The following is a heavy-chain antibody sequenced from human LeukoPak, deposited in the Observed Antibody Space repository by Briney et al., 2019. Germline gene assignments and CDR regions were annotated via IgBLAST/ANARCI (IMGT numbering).Heavy chain of an antibody. D-gene: IGHD2-2*01. J-gene: IGHJ4*02. CDR3: ARVEVVPAAMHPLDY. CDR1: GGTFSSYA. Sequence: ASVKVSCKASGGTFSSYAISWVRQAPGQGLEWMGRIIPILGIANYAQKFQGRVTITADKSTSTAYMELSSLRSEDTAVYYCARVEVVPAAMHPLDYWGQGTLVTVSS. CDR2: IIPILGIA. V-gene: IGHV1-69*04.